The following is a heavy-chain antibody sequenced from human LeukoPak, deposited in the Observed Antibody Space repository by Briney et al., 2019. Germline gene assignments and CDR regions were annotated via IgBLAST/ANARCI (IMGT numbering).Heavy chain of an antibody. CDR1: GFNFETHA. Sequence: GGSLRLSCSASGFNFETHAMHWVRQAPGKGLEWVSVIYSGGSTYYADSVKGRFTISRDNSKNTLYLQMNSLRAEDTAVYYCARGPLYLDVWGKGTTVTVSS. V-gene: IGHV3-66*02. J-gene: IGHJ6*03. CDR2: IYSGGST. CDR3: ARGPLYLDV.